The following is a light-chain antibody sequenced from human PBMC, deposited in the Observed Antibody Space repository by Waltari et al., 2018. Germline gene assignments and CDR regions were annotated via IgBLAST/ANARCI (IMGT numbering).Light chain of an antibody. CDR1: ISDVGGYDY. CDR2: EVN. V-gene: IGLV2-8*01. J-gene: IGLJ2*01. Sequence: QSALTQPPSASGSPGQSVTISCTGTISDVGGYDYVSWYQQHPGKAPKVMIYEVNKRPSGVPVRFSGSKSGSTASLTVSGLQADDEAAYYCSSYAGSNTVVFGGGTKLTVL. CDR3: SSYAGSNTVV.